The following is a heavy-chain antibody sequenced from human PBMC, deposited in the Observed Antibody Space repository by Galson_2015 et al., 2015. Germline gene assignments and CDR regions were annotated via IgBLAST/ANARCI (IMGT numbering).Heavy chain of an antibody. CDR1: GFTFDDYG. Sequence: SLRLSCAASGFTFDDYGMSWVRQAPGKGLEWVSGINWNGGSTGYADSVKGRFTISRDNAKNSLYLQINSLRAEDTALYHCARTGYIGGKSLGGPPFDPWGQGTLVTVSS. D-gene: IGHD5-12*01. CDR3: ARTGYIGGKSLGGPPFDP. CDR2: INWNGGST. V-gene: IGHV3-20*01. J-gene: IGHJ5*02.